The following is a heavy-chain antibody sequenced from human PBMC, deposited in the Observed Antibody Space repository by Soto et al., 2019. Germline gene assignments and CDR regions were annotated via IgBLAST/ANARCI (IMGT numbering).Heavy chain of an antibody. V-gene: IGHV4-39*01. Sequence: SETLSLTCTVSGGSISSSSYYWGWIRQPPGKGLEWIGSIYYSGSAYYNPSLKSRVTISVDTSKNQFSLKLSSVTAADTAVYYCASQIAAAGTSRWGQGTLVTVSS. CDR3: ASQIAAAGTSR. J-gene: IGHJ4*02. CDR1: GGSISSSSYY. D-gene: IGHD6-13*01. CDR2: IYYSGSA.